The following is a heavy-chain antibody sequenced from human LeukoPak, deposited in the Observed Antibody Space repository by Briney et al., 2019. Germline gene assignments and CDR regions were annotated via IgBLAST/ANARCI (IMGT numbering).Heavy chain of an antibody. CDR1: GGSISSYY. J-gene: IGHJ4*02. CDR2: IYYSGST. Sequence: PSETLSLTCTVSGGSISSYYWSWIRQPAGKGLEWIGYIYYSGSTYYNPSLKSRVTISVDTSKNQFSLKLSSVTAADTAVYYCARDTDYGDYGVFDYWGQGTLVTVSS. CDR3: ARDTDYGDYGVFDY. D-gene: IGHD4-17*01. V-gene: IGHV4-59*06.